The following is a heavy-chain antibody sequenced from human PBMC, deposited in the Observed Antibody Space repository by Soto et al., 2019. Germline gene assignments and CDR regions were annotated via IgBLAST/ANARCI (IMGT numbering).Heavy chain of an antibody. D-gene: IGHD2-2*01. CDR1: GYTFSNYG. J-gene: IGHJ5*02. Sequence: QVLLEQTGAEVKRPGASVKVSCKASGYTFSNYGIIWVRQAPGQGREWMGWIRGYNGDTNYAQKLQDRVTMTIDTSTTTAYMELRSLRSDDTAVYYCARGCSSTTCFGSFAPWGQGTLVTVSS. V-gene: IGHV1-18*01. CDR3: ARGCSSTTCFGSFAP. CDR2: IRGYNGDT.